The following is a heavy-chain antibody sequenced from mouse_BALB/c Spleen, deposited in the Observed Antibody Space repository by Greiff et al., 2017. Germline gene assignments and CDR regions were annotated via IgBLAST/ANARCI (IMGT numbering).Heavy chain of an antibody. CDR1: GFTFSSYA. Sequence: EVKLVESGGGLVKPGGSLKLSCAASGFTFSSYAMSWVRQSPEKRLEWVAEISSGGSYTYYPDTVTGRFTISRDNAKNTLYLEMSSLKSEDTAMYYCARQGDWAFDYWGQGTTLTVSS. V-gene: IGHV5-9-4*01. D-gene: IGHD4-1*01. J-gene: IGHJ2*01. CDR3: ARQGDWAFDY. CDR2: ISSGGSYT.